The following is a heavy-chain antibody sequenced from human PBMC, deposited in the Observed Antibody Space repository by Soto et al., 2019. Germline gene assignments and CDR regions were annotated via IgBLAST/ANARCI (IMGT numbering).Heavy chain of an antibody. V-gene: IGHV3-7*03. CDR3: ARSPRGFGEADAFDI. J-gene: IGHJ3*02. D-gene: IGHD3-10*01. CDR2: IKQDGSEK. Sequence: GGSLRLSCAASGFTFSSYWMSWVRQAPGKGLEWVANIKQDGSEKYYVDSVKGRFTISRDNAKNSLYLQMNSLRAEDTAVYYCARSPRGFGEADAFDIWGQGTMVTVSS. CDR1: GFTFSSYW.